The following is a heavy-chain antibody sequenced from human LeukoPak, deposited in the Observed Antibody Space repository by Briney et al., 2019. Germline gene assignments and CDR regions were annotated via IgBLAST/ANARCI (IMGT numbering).Heavy chain of an antibody. V-gene: IGHV1-46*01. CDR2: INPSGGST. D-gene: IGHD5-12*01. CDR1: GYTFTSYY. CDR3: ARTTADIVAYYYFDY. J-gene: IGHJ4*02. Sequence: ASVKASCKASGYTFTSYYMHWVRQAPGQGLEWMGIINPSGGSTSYAQKFQGRVTMTRDTSTSTVYMELSSLRSEDTAVYYCARTTADIVAYYYFDYWGQGTLVTVSS.